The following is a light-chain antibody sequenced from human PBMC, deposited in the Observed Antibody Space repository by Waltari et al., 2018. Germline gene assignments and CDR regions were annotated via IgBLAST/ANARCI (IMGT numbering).Light chain of an antibody. J-gene: IGLJ3*02. CDR2: VNSDGSH. Sequence: QLVLTQSPSASASLGASVKLTCTLSSGHSTNIIAWLQQQPEKGPRFLMNVNSDGSHNNGVAIPDRFSGSSSGAERYLTISSLQAEDEADYYCQTGGHGTWVFGGGTRLTVL. CDR3: QTGGHGTWV. V-gene: IGLV4-69*01. CDR1: SGHSTNI.